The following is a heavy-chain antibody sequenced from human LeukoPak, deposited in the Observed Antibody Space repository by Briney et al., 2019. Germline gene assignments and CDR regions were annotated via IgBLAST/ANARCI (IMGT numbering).Heavy chain of an antibody. CDR3: ARDLGSGSYYNP. Sequence: SETLSLTCTVSGGSISSYYWSWIRQPPGKGLEWIGYIYYSGSTNYNPSLKSRVTISVDTSKNQFSLKLDSVTAADTAVYYCARDLGSGSYYNPWGQGTLVTVSS. J-gene: IGHJ5*02. D-gene: IGHD3-10*01. CDR2: IYYSGST. CDR1: GGSISSYY. V-gene: IGHV4-59*12.